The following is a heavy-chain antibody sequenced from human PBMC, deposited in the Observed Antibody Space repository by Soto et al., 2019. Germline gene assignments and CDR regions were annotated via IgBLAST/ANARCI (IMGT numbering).Heavy chain of an antibody. D-gene: IGHD6-13*01. CDR2: IIPIFGTA. Sequence: SVKVSCKASGGTFSSYAISWVRQAPGQGLEWMGGIIPIFGTANYAQKFQGRVTITADESTSTAYMELSSLRSEDTAVYYCAREGQQLNWFDPWGQGTLVTVSS. J-gene: IGHJ5*02. CDR1: GGTFSSYA. V-gene: IGHV1-69*13. CDR3: AREGQQLNWFDP.